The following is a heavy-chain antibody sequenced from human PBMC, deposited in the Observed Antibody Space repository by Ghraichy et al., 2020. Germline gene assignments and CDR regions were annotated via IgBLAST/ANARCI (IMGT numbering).Heavy chain of an antibody. V-gene: IGHV3-23*01. CDR3: ARILARRTNVDY. CDR2: VSSGGGTRT. CDR1: GFNFSTYA. J-gene: IGHJ4*02. D-gene: IGHD2-8*01. Sequence: GSLRLSCAASGFNFSTYAMSWVRQAPGKGLEWVSAVSSGGGTRTFYEDSVRGRFTISRDNSKNTLYLQMNSLRADDTAVYYCARILARRTNVDYWGQGTLVTVSS.